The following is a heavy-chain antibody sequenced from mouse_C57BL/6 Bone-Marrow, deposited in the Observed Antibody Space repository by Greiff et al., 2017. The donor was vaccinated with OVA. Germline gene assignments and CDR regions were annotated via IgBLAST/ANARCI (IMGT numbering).Heavy chain of an antibody. CDR3: ARDRWDDAY. J-gene: IGHJ3*01. CDR2: ISYDGSN. V-gene: IGHV3-6*01. CDR1: GYSITSGYY. D-gene: IGHD4-1*01. Sequence: EVKLVESGPGLVKPSQSLSLTCSVTGYSITSGYYWNWIRQFPGNKLEWMGYISYDGSNNYNPSLKNRISITRDTSKNQFFLKLNSVTTEDTATYYCARDRWDDAYWGQGTLVTVSA.